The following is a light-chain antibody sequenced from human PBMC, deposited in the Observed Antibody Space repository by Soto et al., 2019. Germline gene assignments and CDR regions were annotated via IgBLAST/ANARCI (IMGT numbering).Light chain of an antibody. J-gene: IGKJ1*01. V-gene: IGKV1-39*01. CDR2: DAY. CDR1: QNIRNS. Sequence: DIQLTQSPSSLSASVRDRVTIICWASQNIRNSLNWYQQKPGKAPKLLIYDAYSLQTGVPSRFSGSGSGTDFTLTISSLQSEDFATYYCQQSYSTPRTFGQGTKVEV. CDR3: QQSYSTPRT.